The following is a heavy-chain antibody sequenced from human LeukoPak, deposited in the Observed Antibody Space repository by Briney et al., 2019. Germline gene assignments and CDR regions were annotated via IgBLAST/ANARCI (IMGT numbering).Heavy chain of an antibody. Sequence: ASVKVSCKASGYTFTSYDINWVRQATGQGLEWMGWMNPNSGNTGYAQKFQGRVTMTRNTSISTAYMELSSLRSEDTAVYYCAREGHLIAAAGTWGNWFDPWGQGTLVTVSS. D-gene: IGHD6-13*01. CDR2: MNPNSGNT. V-gene: IGHV1-8*01. J-gene: IGHJ5*02. CDR3: AREGHLIAAAGTWGNWFDP. CDR1: GYTFTSYD.